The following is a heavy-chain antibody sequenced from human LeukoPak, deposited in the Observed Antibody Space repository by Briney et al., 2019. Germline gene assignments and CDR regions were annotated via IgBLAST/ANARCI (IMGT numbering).Heavy chain of an antibody. CDR1: GYSFTSYW. CDR3: ACRDLTSTWSFP. CDR2: IYPGDLRV. Sequence: GESLKISCKGFGYSFTSYWIGWVRQMPGKGMEWMGVIYPGDLRVRYNPSFQGQVTISVVKSINTAYLQWVSLRASDSAMYYCACRDLTSTWSFPWGQGTLVTVSS. J-gene: IGHJ5*02. V-gene: IGHV5-51*01. D-gene: IGHD6-13*01.